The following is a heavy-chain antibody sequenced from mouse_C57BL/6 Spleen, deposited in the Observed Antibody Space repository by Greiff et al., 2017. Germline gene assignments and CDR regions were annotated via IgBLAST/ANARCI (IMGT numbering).Heavy chain of an antibody. CDR1: GYSITSGYY. V-gene: IGHV3-6*01. Sequence: EVQLQESGPGLVKPSQSLSLTCSVTGYSITSGYYWNWIRQFPGNKLEWMGYISYDGSNNYNPSLKNRISITRDTSKNQFFLKLNSVTTEDTATYYCARGYYGSSQYYYAMDYWGQGTSVTVSS. D-gene: IGHD1-1*01. CDR2: ISYDGSN. J-gene: IGHJ4*01. CDR3: ARGYYGSSQYYYAMDY.